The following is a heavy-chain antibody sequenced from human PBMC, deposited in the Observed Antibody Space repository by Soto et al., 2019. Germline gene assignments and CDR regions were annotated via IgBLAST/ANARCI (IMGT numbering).Heavy chain of an antibody. J-gene: IGHJ6*02. CDR2: ISSSSSTI. CDR3: ARSPTTGTKGGDIYCCCGMDV. Sequence: EVQLVESGGGLVQPGGSLRLSCAASGFTFSSYSMNWVRQAPGKGLEWVSYISSSSSTIYYADSVKGRFTISRDNAKNSLYLQMNSLRDEDTAVYYCARSPTTGTKGGDIYCCCGMDVWGQGTMATVSS. D-gene: IGHD1-1*01. CDR1: GFTFSSYS. V-gene: IGHV3-48*02.